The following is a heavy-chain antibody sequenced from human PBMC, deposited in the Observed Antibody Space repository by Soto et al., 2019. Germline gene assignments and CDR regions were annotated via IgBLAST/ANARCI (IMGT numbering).Heavy chain of an antibody. Sequence: PGGSLRLSCAASGFTFGDYWMHWVRQPPGKGPEWVSRMTGDGRTTQYADSVKGRFTASRDNAKNTLYLQMNSLRAEDTAVYYCARSTNYYYYGMDVWGQGTTVTVSS. V-gene: IGHV3-74*03. CDR2: MTGDGRTT. CDR1: GFTFGDYW. CDR3: ARSTNYYYYGMDV. J-gene: IGHJ6*02.